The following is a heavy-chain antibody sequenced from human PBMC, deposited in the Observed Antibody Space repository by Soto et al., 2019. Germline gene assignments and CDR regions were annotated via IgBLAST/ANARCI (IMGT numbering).Heavy chain of an antibody. CDR3: ARHVSVVRGAFDI. CDR2: IYYSGST. D-gene: IGHD2-15*01. J-gene: IGHJ3*02. Sequence: QLQLQESGPGLVKPSETLSLTCTVSGGPISSSSYYWGWIRQPPGKGLEWIGSIYYSGSTYYNPSLKSRVTISVDTSKNQFSLKLSSVTAADTAVYYCARHVSVVRGAFDIWGQGTMVTVSS. V-gene: IGHV4-39*01. CDR1: GGPISSSSYY.